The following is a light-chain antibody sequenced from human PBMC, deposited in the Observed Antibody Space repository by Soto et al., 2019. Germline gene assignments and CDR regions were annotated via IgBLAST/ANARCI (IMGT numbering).Light chain of an antibody. CDR2: GAS. V-gene: IGKV1-39*01. J-gene: IGKJ2*01. CDR1: QYIVNY. Sequence: DVQMTQSPSSLSASVGDRVTITCRASQYIVNYLNWYQQKTGRAPKRLIYGASSLQTGVPPRFSGSGSGTDFTLTISSLQPEDAATYYCQQAFDVPPVTFGPGTKVEI. CDR3: QQAFDVPPVT.